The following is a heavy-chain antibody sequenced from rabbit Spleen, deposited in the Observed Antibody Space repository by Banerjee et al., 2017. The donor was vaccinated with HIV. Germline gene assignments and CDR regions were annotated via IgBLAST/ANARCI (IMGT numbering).Heavy chain of an antibody. CDR3: ARDLVTVIGWNFNL. CDR1: GFSFSSGYY. Sequence: QEQLVESGGGLVKPEGSLTLTCTASGFSFSSGYYMCWVRQAPGKGLEWIGTIYAGSTGTIDFASWAKGRFTISKPSSTTVTLQMTSLTAADTATYFCARDLVTVIGWNFNLWGPGTLVTVS. D-gene: IGHD5-1*01. V-gene: IGHV1S45*01. J-gene: IGHJ4*01. CDR2: IYAGSTGTI.